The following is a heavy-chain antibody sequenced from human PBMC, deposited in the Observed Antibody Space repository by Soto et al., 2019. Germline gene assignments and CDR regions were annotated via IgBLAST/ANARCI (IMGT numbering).Heavy chain of an antibody. V-gene: IGHV3-23*01. D-gene: IGHD2-15*01. CDR1: GFTFSSYA. CDR2: ISGSGGST. J-gene: IGHJ1*01. Sequence: GGSLRLSCAASGFTFSSYAMSWVRQAPGKGLEWVSAISGSGGSTYYADSVKGRFTISRDNSKNTLYLQMNSLRAEDTAVYYCAKPLVVVVAATYPEYFQHWGQGTLVTVSS. CDR3: AKPLVVVVAATYPEYFQH.